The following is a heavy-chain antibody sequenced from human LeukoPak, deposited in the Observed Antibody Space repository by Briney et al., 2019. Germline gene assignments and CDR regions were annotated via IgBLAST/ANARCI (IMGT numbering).Heavy chain of an antibody. D-gene: IGHD2-15*01. CDR3: ARVGWPDYYYYYMDV. Sequence: SETLSLTCTVSGGSISSSSYYWGWIRQPPGKGLEWIGSIYYSGSTYYNPSLKSRVTISVDTSKNQFSLKPSSVTAADTAVYYCARVGWPDYYYYYMDVWGKGTTVTVSS. CDR1: GGSISSSSYY. V-gene: IGHV4-39*07. J-gene: IGHJ6*03. CDR2: IYYSGST.